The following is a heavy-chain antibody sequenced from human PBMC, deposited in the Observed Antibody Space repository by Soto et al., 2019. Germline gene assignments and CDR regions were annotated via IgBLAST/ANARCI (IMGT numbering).Heavy chain of an antibody. J-gene: IGHJ6*02. Sequence: EVQLVESGGGLVQPGGSLRLSCTASGFTFTYYWKSWVRQAPGKELEWVANIKQDGSEKYYVDSVKGRFTISRDNAKNSLYLQMNSLRADDTAVYYCARGRRVAAAGVSAYYGMDVWGQGTTVTVSS. CDR1: GFTFTYYW. CDR2: IKQDGSEK. D-gene: IGHD6-13*01. V-gene: IGHV3-7*01. CDR3: ARGRRVAAAGVSAYYGMDV.